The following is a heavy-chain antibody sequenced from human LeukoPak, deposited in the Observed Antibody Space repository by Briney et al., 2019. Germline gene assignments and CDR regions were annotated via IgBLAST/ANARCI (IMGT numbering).Heavy chain of an antibody. D-gene: IGHD3-22*01. V-gene: IGHV4-39*01. J-gene: IGHJ5*02. CDR2: VYYTGST. Sequence: SETLSLTLTVFGRSISSSGYYWGWIRQPHGKGLEWIGTVYYTGSTYYNPSLKSRVNISEDTSSNQFSLMLNSLTPADTAVYYCARGSGTYYYDSGGYLNWFDPWGQGILVTVPS. CDR1: GRSISSSGYY. CDR3: ARGSGTYYYDSGGYLNWFDP.